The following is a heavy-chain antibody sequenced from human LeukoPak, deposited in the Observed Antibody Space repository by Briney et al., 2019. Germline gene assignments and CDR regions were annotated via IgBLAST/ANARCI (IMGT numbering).Heavy chain of an antibody. CDR1: GYIXXTYG. CDR3: ATSSPRNYFDH. J-gene: IGHJ4*02. CDR2: IWYDGSQR. D-gene: IGHD1-14*01. V-gene: IGHV3-33*01. Sequence: SLXLSXVXSGYIXXTYGLHWVRQSPGRGLEWVAVIWYDGSQRYYADSEKGRFTISRDDSHHTIYLQMDSLRAEDTAVYYCATSSPRNYFDHWGQGTLVTVSS.